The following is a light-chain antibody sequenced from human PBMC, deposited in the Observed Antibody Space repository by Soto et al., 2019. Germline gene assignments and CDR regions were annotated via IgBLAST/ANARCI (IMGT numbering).Light chain of an antibody. J-gene: IGKJ1*01. Sequence: EIVMTQSPATLSVSPGERATLSCRASQSVSSNLAWYQQKPGQAPSLLIYGASTRATGIPARFSGSGSATDFTLTISSLQSEDFAVDYCQQYNNWPRTFGQGTKVESK. V-gene: IGKV3-15*01. CDR1: QSVSSN. CDR2: GAS. CDR3: QQYNNWPRT.